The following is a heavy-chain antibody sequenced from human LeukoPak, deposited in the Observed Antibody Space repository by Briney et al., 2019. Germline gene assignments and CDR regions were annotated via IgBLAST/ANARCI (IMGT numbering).Heavy chain of an antibody. CDR1: GGSISSGGYS. CDR2: IYHSGST. V-gene: IGHV4-30-2*01. CDR3: ARAWGYCRSYYFDY. D-gene: IGHD3-22*01. J-gene: IGHJ4*02. Sequence: SETLSLTCAVSGGSISSGGYSWSWIRQPPGKGLEWIGYIYHSGSTYYNPSLKSRVTISVDRSKNQFSLKLSSVTAADTAVYYCARAWGYCRSYYFDYWGQGTLVTVSS.